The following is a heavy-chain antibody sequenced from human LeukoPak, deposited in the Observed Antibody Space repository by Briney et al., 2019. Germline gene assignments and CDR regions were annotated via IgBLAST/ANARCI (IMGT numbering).Heavy chain of an antibody. CDR2: IYLIGTT. J-gene: IGHJ4*02. CDR1: GDSITGSSYY. D-gene: IGHD5-18*01. CDR3: ARHSSVYSYGHRSFAD. Sequence: KPPESLCLSSTVSGDSITGSSYYWGSISHPPGERLGWVGSIYLIGTTNYTPSLKSRVTISADTSKSQISLWLSSVTAADTAVFFCARHSSVYSYGHRSFADGGEGSLVTVS. V-gene: IGHV4-39*01.